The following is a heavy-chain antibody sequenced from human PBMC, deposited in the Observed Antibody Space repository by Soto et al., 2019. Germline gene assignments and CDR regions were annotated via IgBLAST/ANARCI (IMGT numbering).Heavy chain of an antibody. Sequence: QITLKESGPTLVKRTQTLTLTCTFSGFSLTTTGLGVAWIRQPPGKALEWLTLIYWDDNDRYSASLRSRHTITKHTSKNQMVLTKKVMDPTDTAIYYSTQSLISSPYWFHPWDQITLVTVSS. J-gene: IGHJ5*02. CDR2: IYWDDND. D-gene: IGHD6-13*01. CDR3: TQSLISSPYWFHP. CDR1: GFSLTTTGLG. V-gene: IGHV2-5*02.